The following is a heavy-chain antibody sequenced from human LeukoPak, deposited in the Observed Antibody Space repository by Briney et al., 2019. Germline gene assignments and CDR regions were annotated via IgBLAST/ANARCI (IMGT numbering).Heavy chain of an antibody. V-gene: IGHV3-30*18. D-gene: IGHD3-22*01. Sequence: GRSLRLSCAASGFTFRSYGMHWVRQAPGKGLEWVAVISYDGSNKYYADSVKGRFTISRDNSKNTLYLQMNSLRAEDTAVYFCAKYGSYNYYDRSPDYWGQGTLVTVSS. CDR2: ISYDGSNK. CDR3: AKYGSYNYYDRSPDY. CDR1: GFTFRSYG. J-gene: IGHJ4*02.